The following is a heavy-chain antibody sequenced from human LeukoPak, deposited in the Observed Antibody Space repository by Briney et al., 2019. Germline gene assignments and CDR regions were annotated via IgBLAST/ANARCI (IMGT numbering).Heavy chain of an antibody. CDR2: ISGSGDST. CDR1: GFTFSNFA. J-gene: IGHJ1*01. D-gene: IGHD2-15*01. Sequence: GGSLRLSCAASGFTFSNFAMSWVRQAPGKGLEWVSTISGSGDSTYYADSVKGRFTISRDNSKSTLYLQMNSLSAEDTAVYYCAKGRSPRYWGQGTLVTVSS. CDR3: AKGRSPRY. V-gene: IGHV3-23*01.